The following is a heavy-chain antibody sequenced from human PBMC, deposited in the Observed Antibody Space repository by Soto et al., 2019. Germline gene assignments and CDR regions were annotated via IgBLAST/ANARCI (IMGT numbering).Heavy chain of an antibody. Sequence: EVQLVETGGGWIQPGGSLRLSCAASGFTVSNNYMSWVRQAPGKGLEWVSLIYSGGSTFYADSVKGRFTISRDNSKNTRFLQMNSLRADDTAVYFCATYTSLDYWGQGTLVTVSS. J-gene: IGHJ4*02. CDR2: IYSGGST. CDR1: GFTVSNNY. CDR3: ATYTSLDY. D-gene: IGHD2-2*02. V-gene: IGHV3-53*02.